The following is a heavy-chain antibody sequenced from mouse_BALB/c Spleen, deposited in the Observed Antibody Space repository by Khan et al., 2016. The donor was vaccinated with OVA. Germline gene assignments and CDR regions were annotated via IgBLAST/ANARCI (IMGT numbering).Heavy chain of an antibody. CDR2: ISSSGST. J-gene: IGHJ2*01. Sequence: EVQLVESGGGSVKPGGSLKLSCEVSGFTFSSYVMSWIRQTPEKRLEWVASISSSGSTYYPDSVKGRFTISRDNDRNVVYLQMSSLRSEDMAMYYCAREAYRYDEYYFDYWGQGTTLTVSP. D-gene: IGHD2-14*01. CDR1: GFTFSSYV. V-gene: IGHV5-6-5*01. CDR3: AREAYRYDEYYFDY.